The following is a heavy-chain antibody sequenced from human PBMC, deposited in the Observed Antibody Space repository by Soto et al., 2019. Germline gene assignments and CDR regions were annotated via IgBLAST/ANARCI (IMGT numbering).Heavy chain of an antibody. CDR2: ISAHNGNT. Sequence: QIHLVQSGAEVKKPGASVKVSCKGSGYGFTTYGITWVRQAPGQGLEWMAWISAHNGNTNYAQKLQGRVTVTRDTTTRTAYMELRSLISDDTAVYYCARGRYGDYWGQGALVTVSS. J-gene: IGHJ4*02. CDR1: GYGFTTYG. V-gene: IGHV1-18*01. D-gene: IGHD1-1*01. CDR3: ARGRYGDY.